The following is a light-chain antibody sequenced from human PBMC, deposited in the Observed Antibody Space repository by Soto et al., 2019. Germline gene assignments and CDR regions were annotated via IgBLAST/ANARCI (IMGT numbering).Light chain of an antibody. CDR1: QGIRNF. V-gene: IGKV1-27*01. CDR3: QKYSSVPF. Sequence: DIQMTQSPTSLSASVGDRVTITCRASQGIRNFVAWYQQKPGKAPKLLIYAASTLQSGVPSRFSGSGSGTGFTLTINSLQPEDVATYSCQKYSSVPFFGPGTKVEIK. CDR2: AAS. J-gene: IGKJ3*01.